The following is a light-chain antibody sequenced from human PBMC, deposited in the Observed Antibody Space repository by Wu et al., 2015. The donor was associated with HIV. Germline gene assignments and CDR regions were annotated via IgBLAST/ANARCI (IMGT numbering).Light chain of an antibody. CDR2: AAS. CDR3: QQYSNWPLT. V-gene: IGKV3-15*01. CDR1: QSISDH. Sequence: IVMTQSPSTLSMSPGESGTLSCRASQSISDHLAWYQQRPGQPPRLLIYAASTRVTDVPARFSGSGSGTEFTLTISSLQSEDFALYFCQQYSNWPLTFGGGTNIDIK. J-gene: IGKJ4*01.